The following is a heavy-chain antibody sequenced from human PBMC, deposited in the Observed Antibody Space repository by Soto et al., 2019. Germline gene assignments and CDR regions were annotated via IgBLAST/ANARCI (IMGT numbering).Heavy chain of an antibody. CDR3: ARDRGCSGCSCYPTSYYYGMDV. V-gene: IGHV3-33*01. J-gene: IGHJ6*02. D-gene: IGHD2-15*01. Sequence: GGSLRLSCAASGFTFSSYGMHWVRQAPGKGLEWVAVIWYDGSNKYYADCVKGRFNIHRDNSKNTLYLQMNSLRAEETAVYYCARDRGCSGCSCYPTSYYYGMDVWGQGTTVTVSS. CDR2: IWYDGSNK. CDR1: GFTFSSYG.